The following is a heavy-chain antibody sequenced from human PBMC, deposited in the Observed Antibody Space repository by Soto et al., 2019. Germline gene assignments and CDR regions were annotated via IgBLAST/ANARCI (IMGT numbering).Heavy chain of an antibody. CDR1: GFTFSSYG. CDR2: ISYDGSNK. Sequence: GGSLRLSCAASGFTFSSYGMHWVRQAPGKGLEWVAVISYDGSNKYYADSVKGRFTISRDNSKNTLYLQMNSLRAEDTAVYYCAKESLITFGGVLTFSFDYWGQGTLVTVSS. D-gene: IGHD3-16*01. J-gene: IGHJ4*02. V-gene: IGHV3-30*18. CDR3: AKESLITFGGVLTFSFDY.